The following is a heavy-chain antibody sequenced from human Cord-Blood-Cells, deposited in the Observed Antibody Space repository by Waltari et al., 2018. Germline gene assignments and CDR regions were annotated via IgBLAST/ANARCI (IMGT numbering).Heavy chain of an antibody. CDR3: ARITDWYSSSLCVDY. V-gene: IGHV2-26*01. CDR1: GFSLSNARMG. D-gene: IGHD6-6*01. CDR2: IFSNDEK. J-gene: IGHJ4*02. Sequence: QVTLKESGPVLVKPTETLTLTCTVSGFSLSNARMGVSWIRQPPGKALEWLAHIFSNDEKSYSTSLKSRLTISKDTSKSQVVLTMTNMDPLDTATYYCARITDWYSSSLCVDYWGQGTLVTVSS.